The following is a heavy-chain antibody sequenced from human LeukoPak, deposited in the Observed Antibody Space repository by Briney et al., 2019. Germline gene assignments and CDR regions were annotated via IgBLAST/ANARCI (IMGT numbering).Heavy chain of an antibody. J-gene: IGHJ4*02. D-gene: IGHD5-18*01. CDR1: GFTFSSYA. V-gene: IGHV3-23*01. Sequence: RGSLRLSCAASGFTFSSYAMSWVRQAPGKGLEWVSAISGSGGSTYYADSVKGRFTISRDNSKNTLYLQMNSLRAEDTAVYYCAKDGDVDTAMAWGQGTLVTVSS. CDR3: AKDGDVDTAMA. CDR2: ISGSGGST.